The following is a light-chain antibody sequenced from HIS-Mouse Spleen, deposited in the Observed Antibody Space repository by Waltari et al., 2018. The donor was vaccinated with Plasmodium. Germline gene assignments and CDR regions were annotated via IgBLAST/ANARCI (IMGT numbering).Light chain of an antibody. V-gene: IGKV3-20*01. CDR1: QSVSSSY. CDR2: GAS. Sequence: EIVLTQSPGTLSLSPGERATLSCRASQSVSSSYLAWYQQKPGQAPSLLIYGASSRATGIPDRFSGSGSETDFTLTISRLEPEDFAVYYCQQYGSSYTFGQGTKLEIK. CDR3: QQYGSSYT. J-gene: IGKJ2*01.